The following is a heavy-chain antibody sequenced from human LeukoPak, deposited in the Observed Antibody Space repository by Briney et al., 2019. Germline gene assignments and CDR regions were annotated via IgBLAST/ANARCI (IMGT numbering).Heavy chain of an antibody. J-gene: IGHJ4*02. CDR3: ARVPIAAAETGH. V-gene: IGHV3-21*01. D-gene: IGHD6-13*01. Sequence: GGSLRLPCAASGFTFSSYSMNWVRQAPGKGLEWVSSISSSSSYIYYADSVKGRFTISRDNAKNSLYLQMNSLRAEDTAVYYCARVPIAAAETGHWGQGTLVTVSS. CDR1: GFTFSSYS. CDR2: ISSSSSYI.